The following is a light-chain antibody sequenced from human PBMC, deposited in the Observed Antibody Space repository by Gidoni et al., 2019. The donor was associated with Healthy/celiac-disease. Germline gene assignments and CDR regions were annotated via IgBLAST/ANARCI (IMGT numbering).Light chain of an antibody. CDR3: KSYDSSLSGSV. CDR2: GNS. Sequence: QSVLTQPPSVSGTPGQRVTISCTGISSNIGAGYDVHWYQQLPGTAPKLLIYGNSNRPSGVPDRVSGSKSGTSAYLAINGLQAEDEADYYCKSYDSSLSGSVFGGGTKLTVL. J-gene: IGLJ2*01. V-gene: IGLV1-40*01. CDR1: SSNIGAGYD.